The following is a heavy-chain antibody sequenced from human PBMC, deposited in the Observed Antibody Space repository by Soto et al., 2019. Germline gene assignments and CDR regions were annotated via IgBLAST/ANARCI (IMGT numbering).Heavy chain of an antibody. Sequence: GGSLRLSCAASGFTFTRSDMTWVRQAPGKGLEWVAGISSSGYTTNYADSVEGRFTISRDNSKNTLYLQMNSLRAEDTAVYFCAKESVQRFFNYWGQGTPATVSS. CDR1: GFTFTRSD. CDR3: AKESVQRFFNY. V-gene: IGHV3-23*01. J-gene: IGHJ4*02. CDR2: ISSSGYTT.